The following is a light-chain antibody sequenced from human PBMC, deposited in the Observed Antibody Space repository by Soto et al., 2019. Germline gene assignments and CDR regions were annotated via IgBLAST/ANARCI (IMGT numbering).Light chain of an antibody. CDR1: QSVSDY. CDR2: DAS. V-gene: IGKV3-11*01. Sequence: EIVMTQSPVTLSLSPGERATLSCRASQSVSDYLAWYQQKPGQAPRLLIYDASNRATGVPARFSGSGSGTVFTLTISSLEPEDSAIYYCQQRSVWVTFGGGTKVEMK. J-gene: IGKJ4*01. CDR3: QQRSVWVT.